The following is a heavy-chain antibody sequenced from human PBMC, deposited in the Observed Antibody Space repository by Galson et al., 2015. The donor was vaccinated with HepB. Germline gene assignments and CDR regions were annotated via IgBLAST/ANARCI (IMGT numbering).Heavy chain of an antibody. CDR2: IIPIFGTA. D-gene: IGHD1-1*01. CDR3: ARLDHYYYYGMDV. J-gene: IGHJ6*02. Sequence: SVKVSCKASGGTFSSYAISWVRQAPGQGLEWMGGIIPIFGTANYAQKFQGRVTITADESTSTAYMELSSLRSEDTAVYYCARLDHYYYYGMDVWGQGTTVTVSS. V-gene: IGHV1-69*13. CDR1: GGTFSSYA.